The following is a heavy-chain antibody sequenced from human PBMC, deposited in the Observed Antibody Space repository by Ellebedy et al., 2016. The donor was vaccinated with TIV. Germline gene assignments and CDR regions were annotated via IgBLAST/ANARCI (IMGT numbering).Heavy chain of an antibody. J-gene: IGHJ6*03. D-gene: IGHD6-6*01. CDR3: ARVRYSRSVYNIYYYMDV. Sequence: PGGSLRLSCAASGFTFSDYYMSWIRQAPGKGLEWVSYITSRTIYYSDSVKGRFTISRDNAKNSLYLQMNSLRAEDTAVYYCARVRYSRSVYNIYYYMDVWGKGTTVTVSS. CDR1: GFTFSDYY. V-gene: IGHV3-11*01. CDR2: ITSRTI.